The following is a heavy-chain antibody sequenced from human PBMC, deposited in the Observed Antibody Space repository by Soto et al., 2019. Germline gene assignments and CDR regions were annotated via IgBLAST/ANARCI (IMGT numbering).Heavy chain of an antibody. Sequence: GSLRLSCAASGFTFTNHNMNWVRQAAGKGLEWVSSISSSSSFRNYADSVKGRFSISRENDKNLVYLQMDSLRAKDTAVYYCARDPPLSVLVVVATDDFWGQGTLVTVSS. D-gene: IGHD2-21*01. CDR3: ARDPPLSVLVVVATDDF. J-gene: IGHJ4*02. V-gene: IGHV3-21*01. CDR2: ISSSSSFR. CDR1: GFTFTNHN.